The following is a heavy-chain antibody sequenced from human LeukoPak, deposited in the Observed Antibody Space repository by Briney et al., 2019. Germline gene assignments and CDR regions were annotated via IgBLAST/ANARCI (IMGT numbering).Heavy chain of an antibody. CDR2: ISSSSSYI. CDR3: AGCLEWLLYNYYYMDV. J-gene: IGHJ6*03. CDR1: GFTFSSYS. D-gene: IGHD3-3*01. Sequence: GGFLRLSCAASGFTFSSYSMNWVRQAPGKGLEWVSSISSSSSYIYYADSVKGRFTISRDNAKNSLYLQMNSLRAEDTAVYYCAGCLEWLLYNYYYMDVWGKGTTVTVSS. V-gene: IGHV3-21*01.